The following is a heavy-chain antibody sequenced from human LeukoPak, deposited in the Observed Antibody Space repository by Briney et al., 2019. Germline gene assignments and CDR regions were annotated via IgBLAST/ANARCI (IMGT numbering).Heavy chain of an antibody. J-gene: IGHJ4*02. V-gene: IGHV3-23*01. CDR2: ISGSGGST. CDR3: ARAFGSGSYPFDY. CDR1: GFTFSSYA. Sequence: GGSLRLSCAASGFTFSSYAMSWVRQAPGKGLEWVSAISGSGGSTYYADSVKGRFTISRDNSKNTLYLQMNSLRAEDTAVYYCARAFGSGSYPFDYWGQGTLVTVSS. D-gene: IGHD3-10*01.